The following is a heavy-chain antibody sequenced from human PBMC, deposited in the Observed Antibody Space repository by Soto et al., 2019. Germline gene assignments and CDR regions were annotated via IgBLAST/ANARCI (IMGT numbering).Heavy chain of an antibody. CDR1: GFTFSSYG. V-gene: IGHV3-30*18. CDR2: ISYDGSNK. CDR3: AKGARSPHYYYYYGMDV. J-gene: IGHJ6*02. Sequence: AGGSLRLSCAASGFTFSSYGMHWVRQAPGKGLEWVAVISYDGSNKYYADSVKGRFTISRDNSKNTLYLQMNSLRAEDTAVYYCAKGARSPHYYYYYGMDVWGQGTTVTVSS.